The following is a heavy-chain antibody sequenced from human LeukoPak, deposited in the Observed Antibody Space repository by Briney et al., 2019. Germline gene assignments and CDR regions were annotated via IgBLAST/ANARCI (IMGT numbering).Heavy chain of an antibody. Sequence: GGSLRLSCAASGFTFSSYWMHWVRHAPGKGLVWVSRINSDGSSTSYADSVKGRFTISRDNAKNTLYLQMNSLRAEDTAVYYCAREGVWRQQLVDYYYGMDVWGQGTTVTVSS. CDR1: GFTFSSYW. V-gene: IGHV3-74*01. D-gene: IGHD6-13*01. CDR2: INSDGSST. J-gene: IGHJ6*02. CDR3: AREGVWRQQLVDYYYGMDV.